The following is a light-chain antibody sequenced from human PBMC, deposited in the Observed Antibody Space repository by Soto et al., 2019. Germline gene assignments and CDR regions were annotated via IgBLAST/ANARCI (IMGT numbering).Light chain of an antibody. J-gene: IGKJ3*01. CDR1: QSVSSSY. V-gene: IGKV3-20*01. CDR2: GAS. CDR3: QQYGSSPVFT. Sequence: EIVLTQSPGTLSLSPGERATLSCRASQSVSSSYLAWYQQKPGQAPRLLIYGASSRVTGIPDRFSGSGSRTDFTLTISRLEPEDFAVYYCQQYGSSPVFTVGPGTKVDI.